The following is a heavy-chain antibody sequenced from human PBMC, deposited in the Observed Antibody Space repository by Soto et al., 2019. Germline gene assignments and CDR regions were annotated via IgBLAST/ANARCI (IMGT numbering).Heavy chain of an antibody. V-gene: IGHV1-2*04. D-gene: IGHD6-19*01. CDR3: ARDRGQWLAPPVYYYYYGMDV. J-gene: IGHJ6*02. CDR1: GYTFTGYY. Sequence: RASVKVSCKASGYTFTGYYMHWVRQAPGRGLEWMGWINPNSGGTNYAQKFQGWVTMTRDTSISTAYMELSRLRSDDTAVYYCARDRGQWLAPPVYYYYYGMDVWGHGTPVTVSS. CDR2: INPNSGGT.